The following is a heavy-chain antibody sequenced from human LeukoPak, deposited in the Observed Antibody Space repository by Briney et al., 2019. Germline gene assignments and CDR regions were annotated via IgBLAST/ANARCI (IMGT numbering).Heavy chain of an antibody. CDR3: ARGRGSPPRYYYYYMDV. D-gene: IGHD1-26*01. V-gene: IGHV4-34*01. J-gene: IGHJ6*03. CDR2: INHSGST. Sequence: SETLSLTCAVYGGSFSGYYWSWIRQPPGKGLERIGEINHSGSTNYNPSLKSRVTISVDTSKNQFSLKLSSVTAADTAVYYCARGRGSPPRYYYYYMDVWGKGTTVTVSS. CDR1: GGSFSGYY.